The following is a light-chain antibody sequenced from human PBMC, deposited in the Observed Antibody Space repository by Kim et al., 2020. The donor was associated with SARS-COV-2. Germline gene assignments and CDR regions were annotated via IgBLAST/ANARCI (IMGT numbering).Light chain of an antibody. CDR1: QSISYTF. V-gene: IGKV3-20*01. CDR3: QQYGSSSLT. J-gene: IGKJ4*01. CDR2: GAS. Sequence: SPGERATLSCRASQSISYTFLAWYQQKPGQAPRLRIFGASNRAAGIPDRFSGSGSGTDFTLTISRLQPEDFAVYYCQQYGSSSLTFGGGTKVEIK.